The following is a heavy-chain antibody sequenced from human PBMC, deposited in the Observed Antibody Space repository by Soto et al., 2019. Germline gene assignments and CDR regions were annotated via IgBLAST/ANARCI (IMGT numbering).Heavy chain of an antibody. D-gene: IGHD3-10*01. Sequence: QVQLVQSGAEVKKPGASVKVSCTASGYTFRSYDIHWVRQATGQGLEWMGWVNPNTGNTGYAQRFQGRVTMTRGISTSTAYMELSRLTSEDTTIYYCARAYGAGSFEFWGPGTLVSVSS. CDR3: ARAYGAGSFEF. J-gene: IGHJ4*02. CDR1: GYTFRSYD. CDR2: VNPNTGNT. V-gene: IGHV1-8*01.